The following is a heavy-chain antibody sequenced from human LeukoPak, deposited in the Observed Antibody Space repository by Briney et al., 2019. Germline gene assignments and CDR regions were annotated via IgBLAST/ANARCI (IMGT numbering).Heavy chain of an antibody. D-gene: IGHD5-12*01. J-gene: IGHJ4*02. V-gene: IGHV3-48*01. CDR1: GFTFSSYS. CDR2: IRNGGSPT. CDR3: ARDTSGYDFALNYFDY. Sequence: GGSLRLSCAASGFTFSSYSMNWVRQAPGKGLEWISFIRNGGSPTFYADSVKGRFTISRDNVQNSMYLQMDSLRAEDTAIYFCARDTSGYDFALNYFDYWGQGVLVTVSS.